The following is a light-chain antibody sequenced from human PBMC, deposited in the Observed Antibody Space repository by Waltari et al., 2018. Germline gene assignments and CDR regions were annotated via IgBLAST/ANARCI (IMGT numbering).Light chain of an antibody. Sequence: EVVMTQSPATLSVFPGERAPLSCRASQGVSINLAWYQQKPGQAPRLLIYDASTRATGIPARFSGSGSGTEFTLTISSLQSEDFANYYCQQYNDWHLITFGQGTRLEIK. J-gene: IGKJ5*01. CDR1: QGVSIN. CDR2: DAS. V-gene: IGKV3-15*01. CDR3: QQYNDWHLIT.